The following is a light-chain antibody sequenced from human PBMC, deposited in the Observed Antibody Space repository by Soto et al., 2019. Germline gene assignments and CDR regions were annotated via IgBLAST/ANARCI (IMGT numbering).Light chain of an antibody. CDR3: QHYGSSQWTFGQWT. J-gene: IGKJ1*01. Sequence: IQMTQSPSSLLASVGDRVTITCRASQGIIHNLGWYQQKPGKAPKLLIYGTSNLQYGAPSRFSGSGSGTDFTLTISRLEPEDSAVYFCQHYGSSQWTFGQWTFGQGTKVDIK. CDR2: GTS. CDR1: QGIIHN. V-gene: IGKV1-6*02.